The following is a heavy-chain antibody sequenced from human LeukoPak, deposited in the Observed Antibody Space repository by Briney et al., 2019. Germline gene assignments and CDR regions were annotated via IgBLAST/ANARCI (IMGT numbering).Heavy chain of an antibody. D-gene: IGHD6-19*01. J-gene: IGHJ3*02. CDR2: INHSGST. CDR1: GGSFSGYY. Sequence: SETLSLTCAVYGGSFSGYYWSWIRHPPGKGLEWIGEINHSGSTYYNPSLKSRVTISVDTSKNQFSLKLSSVTAADTAVYYCARGGMGYSSGWYGIGAFDIWGQGTMVTVSS. V-gene: IGHV4-34*01. CDR3: ARGGMGYSSGWYGIGAFDI.